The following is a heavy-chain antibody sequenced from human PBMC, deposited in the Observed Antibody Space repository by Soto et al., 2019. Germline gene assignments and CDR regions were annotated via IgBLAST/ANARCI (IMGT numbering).Heavy chain of an antibody. D-gene: IGHD3-16*01. CDR3: ARGVFVSGSPNPHWFDP. V-gene: IGHV4-34*01. J-gene: IGHJ5*02. CDR1: GGSFSGYY. CDR2: INHSGST. Sequence: SETLSLTCAVYGGSFSGYYWSWIRQPPGKGLEWIGEINHSGSTNYNPSLKSRFTISVDTSKNQFSLKLSSVTAADTAVYYCARGVFVSGSPNPHWFDPWGQGTLVTVSS.